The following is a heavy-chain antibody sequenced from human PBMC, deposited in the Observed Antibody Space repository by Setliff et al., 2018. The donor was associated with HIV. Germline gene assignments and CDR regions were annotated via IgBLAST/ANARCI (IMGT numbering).Heavy chain of an antibody. D-gene: IGHD3-9*01. J-gene: IGHJ3*02. CDR3: ASTLRYFDWFDAFDI. V-gene: IGHV1-46*01. Sequence: ASVKVSCKASGYTFTSYYMHWVRQAPGQGLEWMGIINPSRGSTSYAQKFQGRVTMTRDTSTSTVYMELSSLRSEDTAVYYCASTLRYFDWFDAFDIWGQGTMVTVSS. CDR2: INPSRGST. CDR1: GYTFTSYY.